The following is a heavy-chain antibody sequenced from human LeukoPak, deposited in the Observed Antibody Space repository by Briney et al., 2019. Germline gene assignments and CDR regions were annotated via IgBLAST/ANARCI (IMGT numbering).Heavy chain of an antibody. D-gene: IGHD2/OR15-2a*01. CDR3: ARGGISMED. V-gene: IGHV3-7*03. Sequence: ETLSLTCVVSGGSVSSSKWWSWVRQPPGKGLEWVANIKQDGSEKYYVDSVKGRFTVSRDNAKNSLYLQMNSLRAEDTAVYYCARGGISMEDWGQGTLVTVSS. CDR2: IKQDGSEK. J-gene: IGHJ4*02. CDR1: GGSVSSSKW.